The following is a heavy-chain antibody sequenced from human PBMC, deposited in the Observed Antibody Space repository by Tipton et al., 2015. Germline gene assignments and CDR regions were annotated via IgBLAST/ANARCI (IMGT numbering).Heavy chain of an antibody. J-gene: IGHJ2*01. CDR2: VFFGGYT. Sequence: TLSLTCTVSGGSISSHSYYWGWIRQPPGKGLQWIGSVFFGGYTCHNPSLKSRVTISVDTPKSQFSLKLPSVTAADTAVYYCARQTGSGSYPSLDWYFDLWGRGTLVTVSS. CDR1: GGSISSHSYY. D-gene: IGHD3-10*01. CDR3: ARQTGSGSYPSLDWYFDL. V-gene: IGHV4-39*01.